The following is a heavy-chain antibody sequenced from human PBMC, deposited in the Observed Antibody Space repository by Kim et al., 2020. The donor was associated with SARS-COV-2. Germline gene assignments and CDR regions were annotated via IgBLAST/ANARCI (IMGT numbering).Heavy chain of an antibody. CDR1: GGSFSNYY. CDR3: AGGPRKSAY. J-gene: IGHJ4*02. V-gene: IGHV4-34*01. Sequence: SESLSLTCAVSGGSFSNYYWSWIRQPPGKGLEWIAKINHSGSTNYNPYLESGVTITADTTTNQSSLMLNTVPAADTTAYYCAGGPRKSAYWFQGTLVNVS. CDR2: INHSGST.